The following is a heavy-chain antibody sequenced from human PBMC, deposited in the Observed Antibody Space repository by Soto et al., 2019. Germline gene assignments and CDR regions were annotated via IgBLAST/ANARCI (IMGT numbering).Heavy chain of an antibody. V-gene: IGHV3-7*01. CDR3: ARALGCVVTRISSGQPTRFDP. CDR2: IKQDGSEK. Sequence: PGGSLRLSCAASGFTFSSYWMSWVRQTPGKGLEWVANIKQDGSEKYYVDSVKGRFTISRDNAKNSLYLQMNSLRAEDTSVYYCARALGCVVTRISSGQPTRFDPWGQGTRVTVSS. D-gene: IGHD3-22*01. J-gene: IGHJ5*02. CDR1: GFTFSSYW.